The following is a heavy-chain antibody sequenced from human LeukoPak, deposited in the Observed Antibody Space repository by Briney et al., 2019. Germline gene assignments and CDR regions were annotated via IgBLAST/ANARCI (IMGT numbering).Heavy chain of an antibody. Sequence: PGGSLRLSCAASGFAFSSYAMSWVRQAPGKGLEWVSAISGSGGSTYYADSVKGRFTISRDNSKNTLYLQMNSLRAEDTAVYYCAKDLVRIAARPRFDYWGQGTLVTVSS. D-gene: IGHD6-6*01. J-gene: IGHJ4*02. CDR2: ISGSGGST. CDR3: AKDLVRIAARPRFDY. V-gene: IGHV3-23*01. CDR1: GFAFSSYA.